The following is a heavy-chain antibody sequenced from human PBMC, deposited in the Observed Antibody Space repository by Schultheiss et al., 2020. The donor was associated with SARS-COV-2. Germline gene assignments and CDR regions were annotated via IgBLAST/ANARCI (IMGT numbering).Heavy chain of an antibody. CDR1: GYTLTELS. CDR3: AKVVIMPYFDY. D-gene: IGHD3-3*01. V-gene: IGHV1-24*01. J-gene: IGHJ4*02. Sequence: ASVKVSCKVSGYTLTELSMHWVRQAPGKGLEWMGGFDPEDGETIYAQKFQGRVTMTRNTSISTAYMELRSLRSDDTAVYYCAKVVIMPYFDYWGQGTLVTVSS. CDR2: FDPEDGET.